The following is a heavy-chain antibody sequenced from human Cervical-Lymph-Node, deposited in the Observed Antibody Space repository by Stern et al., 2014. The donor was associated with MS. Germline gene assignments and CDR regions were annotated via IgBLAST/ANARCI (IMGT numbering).Heavy chain of an antibody. V-gene: IGHV4-31*03. CDR2: IYYSGPT. J-gene: IGHJ4*02. D-gene: IGHD3-22*01. CDR3: ARDRIFSSGYYYFDK. Sequence: QVQLQESGPGLVKPSQTLSLTCTVSGGSITSGGHYWTWVRQHPGKGLEWIGNIYYSGPTNSNSSLKSRVTISVDTSENQFSLKLSSVTAADTAVYYCARDRIFSSGYYYFDKWGQGTLVTVSS. CDR1: GGSITSGGHY.